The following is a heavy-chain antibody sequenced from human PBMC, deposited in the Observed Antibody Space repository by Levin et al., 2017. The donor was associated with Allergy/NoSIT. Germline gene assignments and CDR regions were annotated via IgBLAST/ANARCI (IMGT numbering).Heavy chain of an antibody. CDR3: AASGGHTYGGIDY. CDR1: GFTLDDCV. J-gene: IGHJ4*02. Sequence: SLKISCSASGFTLDDCVLYWVRQAPGEGLQWLSSISWSSGDIAYADSVKGRFTISRDNAKTSLFLQMNSLRPEDTALYYCAASGGHTYGGIDYWGQGTLVTVSS. V-gene: IGHV3-9*01. D-gene: IGHD5-18*01. CDR2: ISWSSGDI.